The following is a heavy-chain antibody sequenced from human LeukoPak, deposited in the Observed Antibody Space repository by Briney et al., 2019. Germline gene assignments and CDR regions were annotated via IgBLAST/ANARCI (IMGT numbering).Heavy chain of an antibody. J-gene: IGHJ4*02. D-gene: IGHD4-11*01. V-gene: IGHV4-39*01. CDR3: ARRRGGLYSNYWDPFDY. CDR1: GGSISGYS. CDR2: IYYSGST. Sequence: SETLSLTCTVSGGSISGYSWSWIRQPPGKGLEWIGSIYYSGSTYYNPSLKSRVTISVDTSKNQFSLKLSSVTAADTAVYYCARRRGGLYSNYWDPFDYWCQGTLVTVSS.